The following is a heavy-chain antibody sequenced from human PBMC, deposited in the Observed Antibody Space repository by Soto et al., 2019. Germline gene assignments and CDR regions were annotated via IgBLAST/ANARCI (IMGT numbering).Heavy chain of an antibody. Sequence: EVQLVESGGGLVKPGGSLRLSCAASGFTFSSYSMNWVRQAPGKGLEWVSSISSSSSYIYYADSVKGRFTISRDNAKNSLYLQMNSLRAEDTAVYYCARGYYDFWSGYYTVSNYGMDVWGQGTTVTVSS. CDR3: ARGYYDFWSGYYTVSNYGMDV. CDR2: ISSSSSYI. D-gene: IGHD3-3*01. V-gene: IGHV3-21*01. CDR1: GFTFSSYS. J-gene: IGHJ6*02.